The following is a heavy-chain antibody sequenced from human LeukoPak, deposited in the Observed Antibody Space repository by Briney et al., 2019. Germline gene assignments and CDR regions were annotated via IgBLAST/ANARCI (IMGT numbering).Heavy chain of an antibody. D-gene: IGHD6-13*01. Sequence: GGSLRLSCAASGFTFDDYAMHWVRQAPGKGLEWVSLVSGDGGSTYYADSVKGRFTISRDNSKNSLYLQMNSLRTEDTALYYCAKDHIAAAVSGMDVWGQGTTVTVSS. CDR2: VSGDGGST. J-gene: IGHJ6*02. V-gene: IGHV3-43*02. CDR3: AKDHIAAAVSGMDV. CDR1: GFTFDDYA.